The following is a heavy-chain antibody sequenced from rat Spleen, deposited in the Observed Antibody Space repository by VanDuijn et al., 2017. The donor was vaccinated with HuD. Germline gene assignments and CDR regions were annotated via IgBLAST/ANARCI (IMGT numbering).Heavy chain of an antibody. V-gene: IGHV5-58*01. J-gene: IGHJ2*01. CDR1: GFTFSSYW. CDR2: INPGGGNT. Sequence: EVQLVESGGGLVQPGRSLKLSCAASGFTFSSYWMYWVRQAPGKGLEWVSSINPGGGNTYYPDSVKGRFTISRDNAANTVYLQMNSLRSEDTATYYCAVSGYGYWGQGVMVTVSS. CDR3: AVSGYGY. D-gene: IGHD4-3*01.